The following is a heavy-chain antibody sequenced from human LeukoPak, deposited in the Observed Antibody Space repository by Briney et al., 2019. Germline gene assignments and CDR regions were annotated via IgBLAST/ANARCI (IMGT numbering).Heavy chain of an antibody. Sequence: ASVKVSCKASGYTFTGYYMHWVRQAPGQGLEWMGWINPNSGGTNYAQKFQGWVTMTRDTSISTAYMELSRLRSDDTAVYYRARGGYCSSTSCRGGYFQHWGQGTLVTVSS. CDR3: ARGGYCSSTSCRGGYFQH. J-gene: IGHJ1*01. V-gene: IGHV1-2*04. D-gene: IGHD2-2*01. CDR2: INPNSGGT. CDR1: GYTFTGYY.